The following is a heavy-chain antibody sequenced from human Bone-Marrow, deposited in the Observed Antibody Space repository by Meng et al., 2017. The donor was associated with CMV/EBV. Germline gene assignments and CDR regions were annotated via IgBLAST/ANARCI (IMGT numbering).Heavy chain of an antibody. CDR1: GFTFNSYG. CDR3: ARDDYSNYPIDS. Sequence: GGSLRLSCVASGFTFNSYGMHWVRQAPGRGLEWLSYIDSSSSLIYYADSVKGRFSISRDNSKNTLYLQMNSLRAEDTAVYYCARDDYSNYPIDSWGQGPLVTVSS. CDR2: IDSSSSLI. J-gene: IGHJ4*02. D-gene: IGHD4-11*01. V-gene: IGHV3-48*01.